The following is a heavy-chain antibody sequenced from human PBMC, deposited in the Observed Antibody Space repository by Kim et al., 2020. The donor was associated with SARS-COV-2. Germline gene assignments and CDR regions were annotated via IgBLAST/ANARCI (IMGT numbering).Heavy chain of an antibody. D-gene: IGHD2-8*01. J-gene: IGHJ6*02. V-gene: IGHV3-23*01. Sequence: GGSLRLSCAASGFTFSSYAMHWVRQAPGKGLEWVSAITDSGDTADYVESVKGRFTISRDNSKNTVFLQMNSLRAEDTALYFCAKGMNGGDYGMDVWGQGTTVTVSS. CDR2: ITDSGDTA. CDR1: GFTFSSYA. CDR3: AKGMNGGDYGMDV.